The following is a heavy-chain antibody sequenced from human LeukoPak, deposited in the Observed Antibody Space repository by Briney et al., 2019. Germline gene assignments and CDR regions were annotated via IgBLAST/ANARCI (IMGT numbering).Heavy chain of an antibody. Sequence: PSETLSLTCTVSGGSISSYYWSWIRQPAGKGLEWIGRIYTSGTIHYNPSLKSRVTMSVDTSKNQFSLKLSSVTAADTAVYYCARASGSGYYYYYMDVWGKGTTVTISS. CDR1: GGSISSYY. D-gene: IGHD3-10*01. CDR3: ARASGSGYYYYYMDV. CDR2: IYTSGTI. J-gene: IGHJ6*03. V-gene: IGHV4-4*07.